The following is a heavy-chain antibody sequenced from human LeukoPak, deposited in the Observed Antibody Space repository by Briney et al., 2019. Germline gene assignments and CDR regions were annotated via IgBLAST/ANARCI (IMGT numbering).Heavy chain of an antibody. CDR2: IIPILGIA. Sequence: ASVKVSCKASGGTFSSYAISWVRQAPGQGLEWMGRIIPILGIANYVQKFQGRVTITADKSTSTAYMELSSLRSEDTAVYYCARDHRRRSGYARRCYYYGMDVWGQGTTVTVSS. CDR3: ARDHRRRSGYARRCYYYGMDV. CDR1: GGTFSSYA. J-gene: IGHJ6*02. V-gene: IGHV1-69*04. D-gene: IGHD5-12*01.